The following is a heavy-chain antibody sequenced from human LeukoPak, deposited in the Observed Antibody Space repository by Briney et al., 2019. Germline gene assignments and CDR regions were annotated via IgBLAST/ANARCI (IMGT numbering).Heavy chain of an antibody. CDR2: ITGSSDYI. CDR3: ARDAPNWGDAFDS. V-gene: IGHV3-21*01. D-gene: IGHD7-27*01. CDR1: GLTLSSYA. J-gene: IGHJ3*02. Sequence: KTGGSLRPSWAASGLTLSSYAMNWFRKVPGKGLEWVSCITGSSDYIEYAESVKGRFTISRDNAKNSLYLEMNSLKAEDTAVYYCARDAPNWGDAFDSWGQGTMVTVSS.